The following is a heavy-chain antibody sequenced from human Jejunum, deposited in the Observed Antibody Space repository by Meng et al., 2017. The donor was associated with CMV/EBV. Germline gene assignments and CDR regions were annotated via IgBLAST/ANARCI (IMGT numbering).Heavy chain of an antibody. CDR1: GISCSNSG. D-gene: IGHD3-10*01. CDR3: VKDKGRTALDY. CDR2: IRNDGSEI. V-gene: IGHV3-30*02. Sequence: QVQLGGAGGGVVPPGVSLRLSCVTSGISCSNSGMYWVRQAPGKGLEWVVFIRNDGSEIYYVDSVKGRFTISRDNSKNTVYLQMNSLRVEDTGVYYCVKDKGRTALDYWGQGSLVTVSS. J-gene: IGHJ4*02.